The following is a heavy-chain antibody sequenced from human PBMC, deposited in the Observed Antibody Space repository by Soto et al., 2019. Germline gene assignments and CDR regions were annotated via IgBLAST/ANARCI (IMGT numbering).Heavy chain of an antibody. D-gene: IGHD3-22*01. Sequence: ASVKVSCTASGSTFTSYYMHWVRQAPGQGLEWMGIINPSGGSASYAQKFQGRVTMTRDTSTSTVYMELSSLRSEDTAVYYCARGTETYYYDSSGHNWFDPWGQGTLVTVSS. CDR3: ARGTETYYYDSSGHNWFDP. J-gene: IGHJ5*02. V-gene: IGHV1-46*01. CDR1: GSTFTSYY. CDR2: INPSGGSA.